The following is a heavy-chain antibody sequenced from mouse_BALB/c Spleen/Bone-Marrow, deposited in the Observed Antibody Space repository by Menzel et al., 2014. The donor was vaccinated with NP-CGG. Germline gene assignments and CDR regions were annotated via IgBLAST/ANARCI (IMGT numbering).Heavy chain of an antibody. J-gene: IGHJ1*01. CDR1: GFTFTDYY. CDR3: ARDENVGIYWYFDV. V-gene: IGHV7-3*02. Sequence: EVMLVESGGGLVQPGGSLRLSCAASGFTFTDYYISWVRQPPGKALEWLGFIRNKVKGYTTDYSASVKGRFTISRDNSQSISYLQTNTLRAEDSATYYCARDENVGIYWYFDVWGAGTTVTVSS. CDR2: IRNKVKGYTT.